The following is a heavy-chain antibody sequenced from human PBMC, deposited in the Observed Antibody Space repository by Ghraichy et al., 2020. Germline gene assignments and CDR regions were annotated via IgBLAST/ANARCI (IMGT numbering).Heavy chain of an antibody. CDR2: TYYSGST. V-gene: IGHV4-31*03. J-gene: IGHJ5*02. CDR3: ARQLAGETHGSGGYSFIRRGHSFGP. CDR1: GGSISSGGYY. D-gene: IGHD3-10*01. Sequence: SETLSLTCTVSGGSISSGGYYWSWIRQHPGKGLEWIGYTYYSGSTYYNPSLKSRATISVDTSKNQFSLKLSSVTAADTAVYYCARQLAGETHGSGGYSFIRRGHSFGPWGPGTLVTVSS.